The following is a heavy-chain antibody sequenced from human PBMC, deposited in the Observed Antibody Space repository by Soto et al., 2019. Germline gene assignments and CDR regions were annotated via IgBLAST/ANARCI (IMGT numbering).Heavy chain of an antibody. J-gene: IGHJ3*02. CDR1: GGTFSSYA. V-gene: IGHV1-69*13. Sequence: SVKVSCKASGGTFSSYAISWVRQAPGQGLEWMGGIIPIFGTANYAQKFQGRVTITADESTSTAYMELSSLRSEDTAVYYCAREGDSSAKGPAFDIWGQGTMVTVSS. CDR3: AREGDSSAKGPAFDI. D-gene: IGHD3-22*01. CDR2: IIPIFGTA.